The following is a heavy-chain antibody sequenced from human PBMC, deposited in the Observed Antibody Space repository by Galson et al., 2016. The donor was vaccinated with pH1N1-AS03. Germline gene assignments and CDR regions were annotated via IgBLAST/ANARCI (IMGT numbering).Heavy chain of an antibody. J-gene: IGHJ6*02. Sequence: PALVKPTQTLTLTCTFSGFSLNTGGMCVSWVRQPPGKALEWLGLIDWDDGQYYNSSLETRLTISKDTSKNRVVLTMTNMDPVDTATYYCARHIGTVAGFFYYGMDVWGQGTTVTVSS. CDR3: ARHIGTVAGFFYYGMDV. CDR2: IDWDDGQ. CDR1: GFSLNTGGMC. D-gene: IGHD6-19*01. V-gene: IGHV2-70*20.